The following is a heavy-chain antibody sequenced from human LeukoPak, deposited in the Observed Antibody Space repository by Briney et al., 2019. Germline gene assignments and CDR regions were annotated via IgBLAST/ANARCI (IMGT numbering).Heavy chain of an antibody. CDR2: LSHTSSYT. CDR3: ARDRTDYGAFDI. Sequence: GGSLRLSCAASGFTFSDYYMHWTRQAPGKGLEWVSYLSHTSSYTNYADSVKGRFTISRDNAKNSLYLQMNSLRAEDTALYYCARDRTDYGAFDIWGQGTMVTVSS. CDR1: GFTFSDYY. J-gene: IGHJ3*02. V-gene: IGHV3-11*06. D-gene: IGHD4-17*01.